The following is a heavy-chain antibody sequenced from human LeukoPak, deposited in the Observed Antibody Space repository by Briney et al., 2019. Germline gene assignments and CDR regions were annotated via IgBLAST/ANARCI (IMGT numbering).Heavy chain of an antibody. V-gene: IGHV3-30*02. CDR3: AKDGGSDPDSFDI. D-gene: IGHD2-15*01. J-gene: IGHJ3*02. CDR1: GYIFNTYV. CDR2: IRYDGSNK. Sequence: GGSLRLSCAASGYIFNTYVMHWVRQSPGKGLEWLAFIRYDGSNKNYADSVKGRFTISRDNTKNSLYLQMNSLRAEDTAVYYCAKDGGSDPDSFDIWGQGTMVTVSS.